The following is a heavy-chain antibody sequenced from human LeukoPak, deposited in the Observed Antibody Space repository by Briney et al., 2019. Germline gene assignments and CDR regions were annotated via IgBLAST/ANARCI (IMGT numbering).Heavy chain of an antibody. V-gene: IGHV3-21*01. Sequence: GGSLRLSCAASGFTFSSYSMNWVRQAPGKGLEWVSSISSSSSYIYYADPVKGRFTISRDNAKNSLYLQMNSLRAEDTAVYYCARFIHTRYYFDYWGQGTLVTVSS. CDR2: ISSSSSYI. CDR1: GFTFSSYS. CDR3: ARFIHTRYYFDY. D-gene: IGHD2-21*01. J-gene: IGHJ4*02.